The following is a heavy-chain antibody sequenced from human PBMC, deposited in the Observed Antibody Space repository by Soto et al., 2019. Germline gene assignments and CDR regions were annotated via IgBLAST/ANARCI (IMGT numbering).Heavy chain of an antibody. J-gene: IGHJ4*02. Sequence: PSETLSLTCTVSGGSISSYSWSWIRQPPGRGLEWIAYVSDSGGTNYNPSLESRVTISVDTSKNQFSLKLGSVTAADTAVYYCARERRGYTGYDYSFDYWGQGTLVT. CDR2: VSDSGGT. D-gene: IGHD5-12*01. CDR1: GGSISSYS. CDR3: ARERRGYTGYDYSFDY. V-gene: IGHV4-59*12.